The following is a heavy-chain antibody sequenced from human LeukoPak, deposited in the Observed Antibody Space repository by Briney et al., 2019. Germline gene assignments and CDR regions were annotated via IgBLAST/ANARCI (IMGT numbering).Heavy chain of an antibody. CDR3: ARDDSSGYWAAFDI. V-gene: IGHV3-66*01. Sequence: GGSLRLSCAASGFTVSSNYMSWVRQAPGKGLEWVSVIYSGGSTYYADSVKGRFTISRDNFKNTLYLQMNSLRAEDTAVYYCARDDSSGYWAAFDIWGQGTMVTVSS. D-gene: IGHD3-22*01. CDR2: IYSGGST. CDR1: GFTVSSNY. J-gene: IGHJ3*02.